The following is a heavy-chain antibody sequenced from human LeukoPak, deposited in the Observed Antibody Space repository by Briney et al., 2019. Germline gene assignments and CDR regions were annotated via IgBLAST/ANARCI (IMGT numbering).Heavy chain of an antibody. V-gene: IGHV3-21*01. CDR1: GFTFSSYS. D-gene: IGHD3-10*01. CDR3: GRDRGKLRGYYYMDV. CDR2: ISSSSSYI. Sequence: GGSLRPSCAASGFTFSSYSMNWVRQAPGKGLEWVSSISSSSSYIYYADSVKGRFTISRDNAKNSLYLQMNSLRAEDTAVSYCGRDRGKLRGYYYMDVWGKGTTVTVSS. J-gene: IGHJ6*03.